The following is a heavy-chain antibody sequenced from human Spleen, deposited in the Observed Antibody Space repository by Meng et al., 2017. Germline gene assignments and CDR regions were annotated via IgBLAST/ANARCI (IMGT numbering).Heavy chain of an antibody. D-gene: IGHD5-12*01. J-gene: IGHJ4*02. V-gene: IGHV3-15*01. CDR2: IKTIGDGGTA. CDR1: GSTISNAW. CDR3: ATRRSGSY. Sequence: VQLVESGGGLVKPGGSLRLSCAASGSTISNAWMHWVRQAPGKGLEWVGRIKTIGDGGTADYAAPVRGRFSISRDDSKNTLYLQMNSLKIEDTAVYYCATRRSGSYWGQGTLVTVSS.